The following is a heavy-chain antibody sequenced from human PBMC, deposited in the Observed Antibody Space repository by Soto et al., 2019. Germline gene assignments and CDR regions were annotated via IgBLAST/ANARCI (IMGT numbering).Heavy chain of an antibody. CDR3: AGNYYDSSGYYYVDY. J-gene: IGHJ4*02. CDR1: GYTFTGYY. CDR2: INPNSGGT. D-gene: IGHD3-22*01. V-gene: IGHV1-2*02. Sequence: ASVKVSCKASGYTFTGYYIHWVRQAPGQGLEWMGWINPNSGGTNFAQKFQGRVTMTRDSSISTAYMELSRLRSDDTAVYYCAGNYYDSSGYYYVDYWRQGTLVTVSS.